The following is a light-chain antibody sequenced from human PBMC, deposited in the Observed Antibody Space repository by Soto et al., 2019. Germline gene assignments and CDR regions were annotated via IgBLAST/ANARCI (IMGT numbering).Light chain of an antibody. J-gene: IGLJ1*01. Sequence: QSVLTQPPSASGSPGQSVTVSCTGSSSDIGDYNFVSWYQQHPGKAPKLIIYEVKKRPSGVPDRFSASKSGNTASLTVSGLQAEDEAGYFCSSYAGNNNFVFGSGTKVTVL. CDR2: EVK. CDR1: SSDIGDYNF. CDR3: SSYAGNNNFV. V-gene: IGLV2-8*01.